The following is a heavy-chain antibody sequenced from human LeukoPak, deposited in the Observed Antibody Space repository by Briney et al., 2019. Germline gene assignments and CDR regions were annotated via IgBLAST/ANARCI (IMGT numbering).Heavy chain of an antibody. V-gene: IGHV4-59*08. Sequence: SETLSLTCTVSGGSISCYYWSWIRQPPGKGLECIGYIYYSGSTNYNPSLKSRVTISVDTSKNQFSLKLSSVTAADTAVYYCARHVHSSSWFDYWGQGTLVTVSS. D-gene: IGHD6-13*01. CDR2: IYYSGST. J-gene: IGHJ4*02. CDR3: ARHVHSSSWFDY. CDR1: GGSISCYY.